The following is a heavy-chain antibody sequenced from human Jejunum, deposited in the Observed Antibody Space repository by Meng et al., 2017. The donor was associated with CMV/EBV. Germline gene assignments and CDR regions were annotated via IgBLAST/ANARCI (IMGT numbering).Heavy chain of an antibody. V-gene: IGHV1-2*06. CDR1: GYTFTAYY. Sequence: SGVEVKKPGAALKGSCKASGYTFTAYYLHWVHQAPGQGLESKGRMNPNSGATIYAQKFQGRVTMTRDTSINTAYMELSSLRSDDTAIYYCATLEGPFRSTSGSAPDFWGQGTLVTVSS. CDR2: MNPNSGAT. D-gene: IGHD2/OR15-2a*01. CDR3: ATLEGPFRSTSGSAPDF. J-gene: IGHJ4*02.